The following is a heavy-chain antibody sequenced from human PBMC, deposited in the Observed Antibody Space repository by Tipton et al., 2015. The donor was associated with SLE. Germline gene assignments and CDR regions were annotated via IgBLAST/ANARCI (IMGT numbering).Heavy chain of an antibody. D-gene: IGHD2-2*01. J-gene: IGHJ4*02. CDR3: ARGCSTTCSSRLDF. V-gene: IGHV3-30*03. Sequence: SLRLSCAASGFTFSIYGMHWVRQAPGKGLEWVAAISSGGDNRFYTDSVKGRFTISRDNSKNLMYLQMGSLGAEDTAVYYCARGCSTTCSSRLDFWGQGALVTVSS. CDR1: GFTFSIYG. CDR2: ISSGGDNR.